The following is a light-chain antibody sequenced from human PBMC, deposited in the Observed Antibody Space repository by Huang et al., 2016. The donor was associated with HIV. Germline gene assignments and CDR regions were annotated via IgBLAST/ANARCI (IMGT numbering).Light chain of an antibody. J-gene: IGKJ3*01. CDR2: DAS. CDR3: QESYSPLRVT. CDR1: QSITNF. Sequence: DIHMTQSPSSLSASVGDRVTITCRASQSITNFLKWYQQKSGQAPKLLIYDASTFQSGVPSRYSGGGSGTDFTLTINSLLPEDTAIYYCQESYSPLRVTFGPGTKVDI. V-gene: IGKV1-39*01.